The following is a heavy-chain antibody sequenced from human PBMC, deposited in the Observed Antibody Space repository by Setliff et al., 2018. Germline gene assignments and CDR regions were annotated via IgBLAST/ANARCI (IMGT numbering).Heavy chain of an antibody. CDR2: IYPADSDT. V-gene: IGHV5-51*01. CDR1: GYSFTSYW. D-gene: IGHD5-18*01. J-gene: IGHJ5*01. CDR3: ARRGYGGYIYGSFDS. Sequence: GESLKISCKGSGYSFTSYWIGWVRQTPGRGLEWMGIIYPADSDTTYSPSFQGQVTISVDKSLSTAYLQWSSLKASDSGKYYCARRGYGGYIYGSFDSWGQGTLVTVSS.